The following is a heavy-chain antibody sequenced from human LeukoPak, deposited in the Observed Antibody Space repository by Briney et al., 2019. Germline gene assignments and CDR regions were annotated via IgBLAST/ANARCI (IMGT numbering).Heavy chain of an antibody. D-gene: IGHD3-3*01. CDR3: ARLSQFGVLRFSYYMDV. CDR2: IYYSGST. Sequence: MASETLSLTCTVSGGSISSYYWSWIRQPPGKGLEWIGYIYYSGSTNYNPSLKSRVTISVDTSKNQFSLKLSSVTAADTAVYYCARLSQFGVLRFSYYMDVWGKGTTVTVSS. V-gene: IGHV4-59*08. CDR1: GGSISSYY. J-gene: IGHJ6*03.